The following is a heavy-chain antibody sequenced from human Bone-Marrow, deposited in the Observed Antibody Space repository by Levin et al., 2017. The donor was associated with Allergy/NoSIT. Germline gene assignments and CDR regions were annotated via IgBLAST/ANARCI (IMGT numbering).Heavy chain of an antibody. J-gene: IGHJ4*02. CDR2: ISSTGNI. Sequence: SETLSLTCTVSGGFISSTTYYWGWIRQPPGTGLEWIGSISSTGNIYYNPSLKSRLTISVDTSETNFSLELSSVTAADTAIYYCVRLPTSTSRFDFWGQGFLVTVSS. D-gene: IGHD2/OR15-2a*01. CDR3: VRLPTSTSRFDF. V-gene: IGHV4-39*02. CDR1: GGFISSTTYY.